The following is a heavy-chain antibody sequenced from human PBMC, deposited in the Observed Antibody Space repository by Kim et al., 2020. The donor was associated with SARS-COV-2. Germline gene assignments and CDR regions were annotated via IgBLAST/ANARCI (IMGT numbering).Heavy chain of an antibody. CDR3: AKDILKYVWGSPRYRAGDYFYGVDV. Sequence: GGSLRLSCAASEFSFSSYGMHWVRQAPGKGLEWVAVIWYDGSNKYYADSVKGRFTISRDNSKNTLYLQLNRLRAEDTAVYYCAKDILKYVWGSPRYRAGDYFYGVDVWGQGTTVTVSS. CDR2: IWYDGSNK. D-gene: IGHD3-16*02. V-gene: IGHV3-33*06. J-gene: IGHJ6*02. CDR1: EFSFSSYG.